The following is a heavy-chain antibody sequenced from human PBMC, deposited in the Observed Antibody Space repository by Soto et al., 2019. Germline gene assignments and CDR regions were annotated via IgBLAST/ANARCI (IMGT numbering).Heavy chain of an antibody. Sequence: QVQLVESGGGVVQPGRSLRLSCAASGFTFSSYGMHWVRQAPGKGLEWVAVIWYDGSNKYYADSVKGRFTISRDNSKNTLYLQMNSLRAEDTAVYYYARDLEITSYGMDVWGQGTTVTVSS. V-gene: IGHV3-33*01. CDR1: GFTFSSYG. CDR3: ARDLEITSYGMDV. J-gene: IGHJ6*02. CDR2: IWYDGSNK. D-gene: IGHD3-10*01.